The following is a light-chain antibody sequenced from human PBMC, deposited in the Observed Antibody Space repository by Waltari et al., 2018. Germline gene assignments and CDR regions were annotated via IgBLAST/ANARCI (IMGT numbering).Light chain of an antibody. CDR3: SSYTSITTVV. CDR1: SSDVGNYNY. J-gene: IGLJ2*01. Sequence: QSALTQPASVSGSPGQSITISCTGTSSDVGNYNYVSWFQQHPGKAPQLIIHDVNKRPSGVSTRFSGSKSANTAYLTISGLQAEDEADYYCSSYTSITTVVFGGGTKLTVL. V-gene: IGLV2-14*03. CDR2: DVN.